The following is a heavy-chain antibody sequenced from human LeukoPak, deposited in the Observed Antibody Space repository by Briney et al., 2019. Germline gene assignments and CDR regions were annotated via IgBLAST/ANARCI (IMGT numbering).Heavy chain of an antibody. J-gene: IGHJ3*02. CDR3: VKGGWGTTFHI. D-gene: IGHD1-7*01. CDR2: ICGSDDTT. CDR1: VLTLNNFA. Sequence: GGSLRLSCVASVLTLNNFAMTWVRRAPGRGPEGVSGICGSDDTTYYADSVKGRFTISRAHSKITLYLQINSLGVEYTALYYCVKGGWGTTFHIWGQGTMVTVSS. V-gene: IGHV3-23*01.